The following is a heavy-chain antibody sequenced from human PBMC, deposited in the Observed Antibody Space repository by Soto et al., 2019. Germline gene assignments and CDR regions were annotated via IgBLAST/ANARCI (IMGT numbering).Heavy chain of an antibody. CDR2: ISGSGGST. CDR1: GFTFSSYA. CDR3: AKSPQTSYSSGWYDYFDY. V-gene: IGHV3-23*01. J-gene: IGHJ4*02. Sequence: GGSLRLSCAASGFTFSSYAMSWVRQAPGKGLEWVSAISGSGGSTYYADSVKGRFTISRDNSKNTLYLQMNSLRAEDTAVYYCAKSPQTSYSSGWYDYFDYWGQGTLVTVSS. D-gene: IGHD6-19*01.